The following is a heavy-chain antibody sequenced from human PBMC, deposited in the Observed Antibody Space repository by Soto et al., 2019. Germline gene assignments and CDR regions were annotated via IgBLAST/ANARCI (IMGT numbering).Heavy chain of an antibody. CDR3: ARDGRWEATSPYNWFDP. J-gene: IGHJ5*02. D-gene: IGHD1-26*01. CDR1: GYTFTSYG. CDR2: ISAYNGNT. V-gene: IGHV1-18*04. Sequence: GASVKVSCKASGYTFTSYGISWVRQAPGQGLEWMGWISAYNGNTNYAQKLQGRVTMTTDTSTSTAYMELRSLRPDDTAVYYCARDGRWEATSPYNWFDPWGQGTLVTVSS.